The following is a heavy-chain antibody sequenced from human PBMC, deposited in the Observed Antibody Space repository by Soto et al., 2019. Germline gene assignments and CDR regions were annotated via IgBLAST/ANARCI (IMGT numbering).Heavy chain of an antibody. CDR3: ARRYGAGFDY. Sequence: PSETLSLTCTVSGGPISSYYWSWIRQPPGKGLEWIGYIYYSGSTNYNPSLKSRVTISVDTSKNQFSLRLSSVTAADTAVYYCARRYGAGFDYWGQGTLVTVSS. J-gene: IGHJ4*02. V-gene: IGHV4-59*01. CDR2: IYYSGST. CDR1: GGPISSYY. D-gene: IGHD3-9*01.